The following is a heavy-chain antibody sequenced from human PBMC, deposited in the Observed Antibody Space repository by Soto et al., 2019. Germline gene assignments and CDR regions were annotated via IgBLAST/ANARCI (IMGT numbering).Heavy chain of an antibody. D-gene: IGHD1-26*01. CDR1: SGPTSSHN. J-gene: IGHJ6*02. CDR2: VYSTGGT. Sequence: QVQLQQSGPGLVKPSETLSLTCSVSSGPTSSHNWGWIRQTPGRGLEWIGYVYSTGGTSYNPSLNSRVTISADTSTNHISPTLTSVTAADTDVYYCVRQGIGSLHGLVDVWGQGTTVRVSS. CDR3: VRQGIGSLHGLVDV. V-gene: IGHV4-59*08.